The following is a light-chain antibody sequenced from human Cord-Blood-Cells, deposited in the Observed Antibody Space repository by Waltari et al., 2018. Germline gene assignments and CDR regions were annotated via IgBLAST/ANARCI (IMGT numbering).Light chain of an antibody. CDR2: GNS. V-gene: IGLV1-40*01. J-gene: IGLJ2*01. Sequence: QSVLTPPPSVSGAPGQTVPLSCTGSSSKIGARSDVHWYQQLPGTAPKLLIYGNSNRPSGVPDRFSGSKSGTSASLAITGLQAEDEADYYCQSYDSSLSGVVFGGGTKLTVL. CDR1: SSKIGARSD. CDR3: QSYDSSLSGVV.